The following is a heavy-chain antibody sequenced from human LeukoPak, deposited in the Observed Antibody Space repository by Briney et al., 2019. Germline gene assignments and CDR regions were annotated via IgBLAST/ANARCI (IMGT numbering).Heavy chain of an antibody. CDR3: ARGVKRWVQTAIDY. V-gene: IGHV4-61*02. Sequence: RSSETLSLTCTVSGGSISSGSYYWSWIRQPAGKGLEWIGRIYTSGSTNYNPSLKSRATISVDTSKNQFSLKLSSVTAADTAVYYCARGVKRWVQTAIDYWGQGTLVTVSS. CDR1: GGSISSGSYY. D-gene: IGHD5-24*01. J-gene: IGHJ4*02. CDR2: IYTSGST.